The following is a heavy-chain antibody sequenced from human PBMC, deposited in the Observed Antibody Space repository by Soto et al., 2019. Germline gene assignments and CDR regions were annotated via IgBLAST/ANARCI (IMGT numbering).Heavy chain of an antibody. V-gene: IGHV4-59*01. CDR3: ARVRSYDFWSGPYYYYYMDV. CDR1: GGSISSYY. CDR2: IYYSGST. D-gene: IGHD3-3*01. Sequence: SSETLSLTCTVSGGSISSYYWRWIRQPPGKGLEWIGYIYYSGSTNYNPSFKSRVTISVDTSKNQFSLKLSSVTAADTAVYYCARVRSYDFWSGPYYYYYMDVWGKGTTVTVSS. J-gene: IGHJ6*03.